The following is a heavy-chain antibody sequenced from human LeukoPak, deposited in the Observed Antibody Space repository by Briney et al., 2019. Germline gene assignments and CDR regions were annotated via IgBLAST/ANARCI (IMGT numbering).Heavy chain of an antibody. D-gene: IGHD1-26*01. CDR3: ARGYRSGSTHFDY. J-gene: IGHJ4*02. CDR1: GRTLSSYV. Sequence: SVEVSCTASGRTLSSYVITWVRQAPGQGLEWIGGIIRIFGTPNYEQKFQGRVTITADESTSTAYMELSSLRSDDTAVYFCARGYRSGSTHFDYWGQGTLVTVSS. V-gene: IGHV1-69*13. CDR2: IIRIFGTP.